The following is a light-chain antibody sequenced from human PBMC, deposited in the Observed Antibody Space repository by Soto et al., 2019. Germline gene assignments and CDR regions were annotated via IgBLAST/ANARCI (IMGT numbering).Light chain of an antibody. Sequence: DIQMTQSPSTLSASVGDRVTITCRASQSISSWLTWYQQKAGQAPKLLIYKASIVESGVPSRFSGSGSGTEFTLTISSLQPDDSATYYCQQYSYATFGQGTRVEVK. CDR1: QSISSW. CDR2: KAS. V-gene: IGKV1-5*03. CDR3: QQYSYAT. J-gene: IGKJ1*01.